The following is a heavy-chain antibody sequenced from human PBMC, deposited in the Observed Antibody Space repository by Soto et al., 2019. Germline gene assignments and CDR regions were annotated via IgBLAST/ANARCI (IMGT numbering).Heavy chain of an antibody. CDR2: INPSSGGT. CDR3: AREVGGGRQYYFDY. CDR1: GYTFSGYH. D-gene: IGHD3-16*01. J-gene: IGHJ4*02. Sequence: QVQLVQSGAEVKKPGASVKVSCKTSGYTFSGYHMHWVRQAPGQGLEWMGWINPSSGGTNYAQNFQDRVTMTSDTSISTAYMELSRLSSDDTAVYYCAREVGGGRQYYFDYWGQGTLVTVSS. V-gene: IGHV1-2*02.